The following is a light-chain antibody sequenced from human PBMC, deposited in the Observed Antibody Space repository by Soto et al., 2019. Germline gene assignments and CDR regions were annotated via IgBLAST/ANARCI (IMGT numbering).Light chain of an antibody. J-gene: IGKJ3*01. V-gene: IGKV3-15*01. CDR3: PQYNDWPLT. Sequence: EIVMTQSPAPLSVSPGERVALSCRASKSVRDNLAWYQQQPGQAPRLLIYGALTRATGIPARFSGSGSGTEFTLTISSLQSEDFAFYYCPQYNDWPLTFGPGTKVDIK. CDR1: KSVRDN. CDR2: GAL.